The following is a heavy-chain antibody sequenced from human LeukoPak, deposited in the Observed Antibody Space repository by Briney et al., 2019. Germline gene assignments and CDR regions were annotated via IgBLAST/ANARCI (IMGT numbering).Heavy chain of an antibody. J-gene: IGHJ3*01. D-gene: IGHD3-3*01. CDR1: GFTFSAYA. Sequence: GRSLGLSCAASGFTFSAYAMTWVRQAPGKGPEWISGISGSGDRTYYRDSVKGRFTISRDNSKNTLDLQMNSLRAEDTAVYYCAKRDNNDYYTGLHVFDFWGQGTMVRVSS. V-gene: IGHV3-23*01. CDR3: AKRDNNDYYTGLHVFDF. CDR2: ISGSGDRT.